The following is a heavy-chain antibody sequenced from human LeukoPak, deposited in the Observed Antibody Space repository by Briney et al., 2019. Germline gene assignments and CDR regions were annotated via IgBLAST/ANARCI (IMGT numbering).Heavy chain of an antibody. V-gene: IGHV1-69*13. Sequence: SVKVSCKASGGTLSSYAISWVRQAPGQGLEWMGGIIPIFGTANYAQKFQGRVTITADESTSIAYMELSSLRSEDTAVYYCARDANSGWYYHFDYWGQGTLVTVSS. J-gene: IGHJ4*02. CDR1: GGTLSSYA. CDR2: IIPIFGTA. CDR3: ARDANSGWYYHFDY. D-gene: IGHD6-19*01.